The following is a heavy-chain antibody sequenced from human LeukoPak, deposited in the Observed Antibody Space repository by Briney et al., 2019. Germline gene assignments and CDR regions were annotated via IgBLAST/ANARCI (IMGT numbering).Heavy chain of an antibody. CDR3: ARGPRKTYYYDSSGYYAH. CDR1: GGSFSGYY. D-gene: IGHD3-22*01. J-gene: IGHJ4*02. Sequence: SETLSLTCAVYGGSFSGYYWSWIRQPPGKGLEWIGETNHSGSTNYNPSLKSRVTISVDTSKNQFSLKLSSVTAADTAVYYCARGPRKTYYYDSSGYYAHWGQGTLVTVSS. CDR2: TNHSGST. V-gene: IGHV4-34*01.